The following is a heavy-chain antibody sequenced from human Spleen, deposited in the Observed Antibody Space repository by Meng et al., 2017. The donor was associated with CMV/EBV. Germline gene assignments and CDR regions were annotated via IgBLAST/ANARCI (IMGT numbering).Heavy chain of an antibody. CDR2: IIPVLEKA. D-gene: IGHD3-3*01. Sequence: SVKVSCKASGGIFTNYVVGWVRQAPGQGLEWMGGIIPVLEKANYAQKFQDRVTITADKSTSTVYMDLSRLRSEDTAMYYCAWGTIFGVVTPYYYGLDVWGQGTRVTVSS. CDR3: AWGTIFGVVTPYYYGLDV. V-gene: IGHV1-69*10. J-gene: IGHJ6*02. CDR1: GGIFTNYV.